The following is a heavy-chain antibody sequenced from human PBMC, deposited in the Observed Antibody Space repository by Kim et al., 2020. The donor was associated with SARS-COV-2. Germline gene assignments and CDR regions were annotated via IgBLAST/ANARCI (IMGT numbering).Heavy chain of an antibody. CDR2: ISYDGNNK. Sequence: GGSLRLSCAASGFTLNTYSMHWVRQAPGKGLEWVAVISYDGNNKYYADSVKGRFTISRDISTNTMYLQMNSLRAEDPAVDYCAPSSGYSHLLYWGRGPLGTVSS. D-gene: IGHD3-22*01. CDR1: GFTLNTYS. J-gene: IGHJ4*02. CDR3: APSSGYSHLLY. V-gene: IGHV3-30-3*01.